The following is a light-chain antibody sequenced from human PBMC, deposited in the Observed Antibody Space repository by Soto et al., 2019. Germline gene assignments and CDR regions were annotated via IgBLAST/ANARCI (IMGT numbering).Light chain of an antibody. V-gene: IGKV1-39*01. CDR1: QRIGSS. CDR3: QQSYSIPPLYT. CDR2: AAS. Sequence: DIQMTQSPSSLSASVGDRVTITCRASQRIGSSLNWYQQKPGRAPNLLIYAASSLQGGVPSRFSGSGSGTDFTLTISSLQPEDFATYYCQQSYSIPPLYTFGQGTKLEIK. J-gene: IGKJ2*01.